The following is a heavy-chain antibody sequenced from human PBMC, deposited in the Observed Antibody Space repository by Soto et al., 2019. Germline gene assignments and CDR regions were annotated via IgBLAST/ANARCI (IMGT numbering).Heavy chain of an antibody. CDR3: VKDPFLGAVAGYYFDY. D-gene: IGHD6-19*01. CDR1: GFTFSSYA. J-gene: IGHJ4*02. V-gene: IGHV3-64D*08. Sequence: PGGSLSLSCSASGFTFSSYAMHWVRQAPGKGLEYISAISSNGGSTYYADSVKGRFTISRDNSKNTLYLQMSSLRAEDTAVYYCVKDPFLGAVAGYYFDYWGQGTLVTVSS. CDR2: ISSNGGST.